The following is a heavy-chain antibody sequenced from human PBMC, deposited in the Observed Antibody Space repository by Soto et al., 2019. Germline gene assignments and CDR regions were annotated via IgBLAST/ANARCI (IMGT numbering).Heavy chain of an antibody. CDR2: IWYDGSNK. V-gene: IGHV3-33*01. CDR3: ARRHCSGGSCYEALGYYGMDV. D-gene: IGHD2-15*01. J-gene: IGHJ6*02. Sequence: QVQLVASGGGVVQPGRSLRLSCAASGFTFSSYGMHWVRQAPGKGLEWVAVIWYDGSNKYYEDSVKGRFTISRDNSKNTLYLQMNSLRAEDTAVYYCARRHCSGGSCYEALGYYGMDVWGQGTTVTVSS. CDR1: GFTFSSYG.